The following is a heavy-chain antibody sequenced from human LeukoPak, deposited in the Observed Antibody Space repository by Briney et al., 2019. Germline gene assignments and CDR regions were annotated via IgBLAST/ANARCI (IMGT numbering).Heavy chain of an antibody. CDR3: ARGRYYDFWSGYPTQQYYFDY. D-gene: IGHD3-3*01. CDR1: GGSFSGYY. V-gene: IGHV4-34*01. CDR2: INHSGST. Sequence: SETLSLTCAVYGGSFSGYYWSWIRQPPGKGLEWIGEINHSGSTNYNPSLKSRVTISVDTSKNQFSLKLSSVTAADTAVYYCARGRYYDFWSGYPTQQYYFDYWGQGTLVTVSS. J-gene: IGHJ4*02.